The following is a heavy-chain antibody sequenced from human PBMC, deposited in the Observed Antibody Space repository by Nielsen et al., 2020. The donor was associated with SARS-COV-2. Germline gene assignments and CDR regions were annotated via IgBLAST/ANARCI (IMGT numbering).Heavy chain of an antibody. V-gene: IGHV3-66*01. J-gene: IGHJ6*02. CDR2: IYSGGST. CDR3: ARDEDYGMDV. Sequence: WIRQPPGKGLEWVSVIYSGGSTYYADSVKGRFTISRDNSKNTLYPQMNSLRAEDTAVYYCARDEDYGMDVWGQGTTVTVSS.